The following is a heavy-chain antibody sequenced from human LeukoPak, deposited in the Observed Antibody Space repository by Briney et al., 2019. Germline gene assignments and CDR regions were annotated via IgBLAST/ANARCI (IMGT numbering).Heavy chain of an antibody. D-gene: IGHD3-22*01. J-gene: IGHJ4*02. Sequence: SETLSLTCTVSGGSISSSSYYWGWISQPPGKGLEWIGSIYYSGSTYYNPSLKSRVTISVDTSKNQFSLKLSSVTAADTAVYYCARHGYYDSSGYLRYFDYWGQGTLVTVSS. CDR2: IYYSGST. CDR1: GGSISSSSYY. CDR3: ARHGYYDSSGYLRYFDY. V-gene: IGHV4-39*01.